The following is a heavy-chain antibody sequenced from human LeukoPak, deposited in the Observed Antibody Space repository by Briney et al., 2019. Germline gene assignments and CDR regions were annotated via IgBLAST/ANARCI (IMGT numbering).Heavy chain of an antibody. CDR1: GYTFTSYA. CDR2: INTNTGNP. J-gene: IGHJ6*03. V-gene: IGHV7-4-1*02. CDR3: ASGPNSNYYYYYMDV. D-gene: IGHD4-11*01. Sequence: GASVKVSCKASGYTFTSYAMNWVRQAPGQGLEWMGWINTNTGNPTYAQGFTGRFVFSLDTSVSTAYLQISSLKAEDTAVYYCASGPNSNYYYYYMDVWGKGTTVTVSS.